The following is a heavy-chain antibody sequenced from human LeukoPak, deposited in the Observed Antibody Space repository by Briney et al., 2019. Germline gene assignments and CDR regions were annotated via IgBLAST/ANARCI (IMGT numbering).Heavy chain of an antibody. CDR1: GFTFSDYY. D-gene: IGHD3-22*01. CDR3: ARESYDSSGVYFDY. CDR2: ISSSGSTI. J-gene: IGHJ4*02. Sequence: GGSLRLSCAASGFTFSDYYMGWIRQAPGKGLEWVSYISSSGSTIYYADSVKGRFTISRDNAKNSLYLQMNSLRAEDTAVYYCARESYDSSGVYFDYWGQGTLVTVSS. V-gene: IGHV3-11*04.